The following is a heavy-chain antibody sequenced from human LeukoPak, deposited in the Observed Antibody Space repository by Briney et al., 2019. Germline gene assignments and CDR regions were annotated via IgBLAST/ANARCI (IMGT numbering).Heavy chain of an antibody. Sequence: GGSLRLSCAASGFTFSSYSMNWVRQAPGKGLEWVSRINSDGSHATYADSVKGRFTISRDNSKNTLYLQMNSLRAEDTAVYYCARGRRIYDYVWGSYRPFDYWGQGTLVTVSS. CDR2: INSDGSHA. CDR1: GFTFSSYS. J-gene: IGHJ4*02. D-gene: IGHD3-16*02. CDR3: ARGRRIYDYVWGSYRPFDY. V-gene: IGHV3-74*03.